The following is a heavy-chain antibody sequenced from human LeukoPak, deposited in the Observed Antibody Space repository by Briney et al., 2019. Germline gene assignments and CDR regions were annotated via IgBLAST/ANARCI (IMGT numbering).Heavy chain of an antibody. Sequence: PGGSLRLSCAASGFAPGFTFVTYAMSWVRQIPGKGLEWVSSISSSSVYIFYADSLKGRFTISRDNAKNSLYLQMNSLRAEDTAVYYCARDANSGYNNEGDWFDPWGQGTLVTVSS. CDR1: GFAPGFTFVTYA. J-gene: IGHJ5*02. D-gene: IGHD5-12*01. CDR2: ISSSSVYI. CDR3: ARDANSGYNNEGDWFDP. V-gene: IGHV3-21*01.